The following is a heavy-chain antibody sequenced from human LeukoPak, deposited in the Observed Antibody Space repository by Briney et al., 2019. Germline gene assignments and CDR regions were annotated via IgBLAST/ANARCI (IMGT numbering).Heavy chain of an antibody. CDR3: ANRNYYLDS. Sequence: GGSLRLSCAASGFTFSSCAMAWVRQAPGKGLEWVSTIDTTGDGTYYADSVKGRFTISRDNSKNTLLLQMNSLRAEDTAVYYCANRNYYLDSWGQGTLVTVSS. J-gene: IGHJ4*02. CDR1: GFTFSSCA. V-gene: IGHV3-23*01. CDR2: IDTTGDGT.